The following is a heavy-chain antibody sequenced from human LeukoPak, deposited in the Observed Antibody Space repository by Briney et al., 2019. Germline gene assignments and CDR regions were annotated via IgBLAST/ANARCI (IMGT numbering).Heavy chain of an antibody. Sequence: SETLSLTCAVYGGSFSGYYWSWIRQPPGKGLEWIGEINHSGSTNYNPSLKSRVTISVDTSKNQFSLKLSSVTAADTAVYYCARCRAYYDFWSGYLSEMDVWGQGTTVTVSS. CDR3: ARCRAYYDFWSGYLSEMDV. J-gene: IGHJ6*02. CDR1: GGSFSGYY. D-gene: IGHD3-3*01. CDR2: INHSGST. V-gene: IGHV4-34*01.